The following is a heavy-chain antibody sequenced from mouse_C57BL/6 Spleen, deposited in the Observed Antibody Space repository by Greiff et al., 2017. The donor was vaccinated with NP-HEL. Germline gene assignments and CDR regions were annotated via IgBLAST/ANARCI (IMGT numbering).Heavy chain of an antibody. CDR1: GFTFSDYY. V-gene: IGHV5-16*01. Sequence: EVKLVESEGGLVQPGSSMKLSCTASGFTFSDYYMAWVRQVPEKGLEWVANINYDGSSTYYLDSLKSRFIISRDNAKNILYLQMSSLKSEDTATYYCARESSNYGGYYAMDYWGQGTSVTVSS. D-gene: IGHD2-5*01. CDR2: INYDGSST. J-gene: IGHJ4*01. CDR3: ARESSNYGGYYAMDY.